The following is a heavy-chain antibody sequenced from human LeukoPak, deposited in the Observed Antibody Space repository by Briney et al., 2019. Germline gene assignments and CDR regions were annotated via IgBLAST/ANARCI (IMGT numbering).Heavy chain of an antibody. J-gene: IGHJ3*02. V-gene: IGHV1-2*02. CDR1: GYTVTGYY. Sequence: ASVKVSCKASGYTVTGYYMHWVRQAPGQGLEWMGWINPNSGGTNYAQKFQGRVTMTRDTSISTAYMELSRLRSDDTAVYYCARERFQAGTKAFDIWGQGTMVTVSS. CDR2: INPNSGGT. D-gene: IGHD1-7*01. CDR3: ARERFQAGTKAFDI.